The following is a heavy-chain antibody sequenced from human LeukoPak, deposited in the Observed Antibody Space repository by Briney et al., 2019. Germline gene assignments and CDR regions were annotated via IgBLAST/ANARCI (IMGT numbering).Heavy chain of an antibody. CDR3: GRHQLYCRGPSCYPDCFDP. V-gene: IGHV4-59*01. CDR1: GVSISNYY. Sequence: SETLSLTCAVSGVSISNYYWSWIRQPPGKGLEWIGYIFYSGITNYNPSLKSRVTISVDTSKKQFSLKLTSVTAADTAVYYGGRHQLYCRGPSCYPDCFDPWGQGVLVTVSS. J-gene: IGHJ5*02. CDR2: IFYSGIT. D-gene: IGHD2-15*01.